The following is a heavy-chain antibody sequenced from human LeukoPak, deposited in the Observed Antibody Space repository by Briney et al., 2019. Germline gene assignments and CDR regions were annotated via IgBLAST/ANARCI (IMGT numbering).Heavy chain of an antibody. D-gene: IGHD3-10*01. CDR3: ARDANFGYDAFDI. V-gene: IGHV3-33*08. CDR2: IWDDGSNK. J-gene: IGHJ3*02. CDR1: EFNVSDNY. Sequence: PGGSLRLSCTASEFNVSDNYMTWVRQAPGRGLEWVAVIWDDGSNKYYADSVRGRITISRDNSKNTLYLQVNSLRAEDTAVYYCARDANFGYDAFDIWGQGTMVTVSS.